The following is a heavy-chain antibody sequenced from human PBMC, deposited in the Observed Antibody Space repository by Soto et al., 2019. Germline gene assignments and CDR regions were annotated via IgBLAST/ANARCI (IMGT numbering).Heavy chain of an antibody. V-gene: IGHV3-66*01. J-gene: IGHJ4*02. D-gene: IGHD3-3*01. CDR1: GFTVSSNY. Sequence: PGGSLRLSCASSGFTVSSNYMSWVRQAPGKALEWVSVIYSGGSTYYADSVKGRFTISRDNSKNTLYLQMDSLRAEDTAVYYCARVGLAYYDFWSGYSSDDYWGQGTLVTVSS. CDR3: ARVGLAYYDFWSGYSSDDY. CDR2: IYSGGST.